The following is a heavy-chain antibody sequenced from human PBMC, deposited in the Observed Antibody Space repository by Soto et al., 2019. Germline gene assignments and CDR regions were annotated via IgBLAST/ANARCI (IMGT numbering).Heavy chain of an antibody. V-gene: IGHV4-59*01. Sequence: SETLSLTYTVSGGSISSYYWSWIRQPPGKGLEWIGYIYYSGSTNYNPSLKSRVTISVDTSKNQFSLKLSSVTAADTAVYYCARGRYSGYDLVYWGQGTLVTVSS. D-gene: IGHD5-12*01. J-gene: IGHJ4*02. CDR1: GGSISSYY. CDR2: IYYSGST. CDR3: ARGRYSGYDLVY.